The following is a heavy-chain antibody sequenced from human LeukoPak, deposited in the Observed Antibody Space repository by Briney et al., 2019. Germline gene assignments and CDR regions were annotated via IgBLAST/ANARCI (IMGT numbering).Heavy chain of an antibody. CDR3: ARAGPRYYDY. CDR1: GFTFSSYA. V-gene: IGHV3-64*01. J-gene: IGHJ4*02. Sequence: GGSLRLSCAASGFTFSSYAMHWVRQAPGKGLEYVSAISSNGGSTYYANSVKGRFTISRDNSKNTLYLQMGSLRAEDMAVYYCARAGPRYYDYWSQGTLVTVSS. CDR2: ISSNGGST. D-gene: IGHD3-10*01.